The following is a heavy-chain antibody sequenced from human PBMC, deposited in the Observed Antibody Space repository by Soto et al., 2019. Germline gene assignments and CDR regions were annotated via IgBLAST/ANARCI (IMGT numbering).Heavy chain of an antibody. Sequence: EVQLVESGGGSVQPGGSLRLSCAASGFRFSSYAISWVRQAPGKGLERVSGISGSGENTYHADSVTGRFTISRDNSKNTVNLQMNSLRDDDTAVYYCAKGVFARDYYYHGMDVWGQGTTVTVSS. CDR3: AKGVFARDYYYHGMDV. V-gene: IGHV3-23*04. CDR2: ISGSGENT. CDR1: GFRFSSYA. D-gene: IGHD6-13*01. J-gene: IGHJ6*02.